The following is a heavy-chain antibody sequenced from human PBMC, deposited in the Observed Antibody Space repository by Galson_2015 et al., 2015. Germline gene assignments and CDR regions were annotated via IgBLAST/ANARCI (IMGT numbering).Heavy chain of an antibody. D-gene: IGHD1-7*01. J-gene: IGHJ5*02. Sequence: SVKVSCKASGYTFTSYDINWVRQAPGQGLEWMGWMNPNSGSTGYAQKFQGRVTMTRNTSISTAYMELSSLRSEDTAVYYCALELRTDWFDPWGQGTLVTVSS. CDR1: GYTFTSYD. CDR3: ALELRTDWFDP. CDR2: MNPNSGST. V-gene: IGHV1-8*01.